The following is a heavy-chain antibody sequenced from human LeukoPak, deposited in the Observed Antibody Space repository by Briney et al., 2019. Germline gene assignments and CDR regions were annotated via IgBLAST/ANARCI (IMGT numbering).Heavy chain of an antibody. V-gene: IGHV1-46*01. CDR1: GYTFTSYG. CDR2: ISPSGGGT. Sequence: ASVKVSCKASGYTFTSYGISWVRQAPGQGLEWMGIISPSGGGTSYAQKFQGRVTMTRDTSTTTVYMELSSLTSEDTAVYYCARGQGSSGYNYWGQGTLVTVSS. CDR3: ARGQGSSGYNY. J-gene: IGHJ4*02. D-gene: IGHD3-22*01.